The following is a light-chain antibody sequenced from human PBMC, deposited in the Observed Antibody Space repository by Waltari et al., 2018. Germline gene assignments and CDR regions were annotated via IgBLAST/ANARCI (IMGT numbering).Light chain of an antibody. CDR2: GNN. J-gene: IGLJ3*02. CDR3: QSYDSSLTGSWV. Sequence: QSVLTQPPSVSGAPGQRVTISCPGRGSNIGAGFDVHWYQQLPGTAPKLLVYGNNSRPSGVPDRFSASKSGTSASLAITGLQAEDEADYYCQSYDSSLTGSWVFGGGTKLTVL. CDR1: GSNIGAGFD. V-gene: IGLV1-40*01.